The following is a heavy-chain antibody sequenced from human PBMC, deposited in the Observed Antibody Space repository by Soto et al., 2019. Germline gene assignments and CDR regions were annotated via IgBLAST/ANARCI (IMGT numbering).Heavy chain of an antibody. CDR3: AKRETYGDSLYYFDY. CDR2: TYYRSKWYN. V-gene: IGHV6-1*01. D-gene: IGHD4-17*01. J-gene: IGHJ4*02. Sequence: PSQTLSLTCAISGDSVSGNSAAWNWIRQSPSRGLEWLGRTYYRSKWYNDYSVSVKSRITVTPDTSKNQFSLHLKSVTPEDTAVYYCAKRETYGDSLYYFDYWGQGTLVTVSS. CDR1: GDSVSGNSAA.